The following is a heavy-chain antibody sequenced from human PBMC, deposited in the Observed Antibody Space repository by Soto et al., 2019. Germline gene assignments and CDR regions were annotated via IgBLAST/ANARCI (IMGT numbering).Heavy chain of an antibody. D-gene: IGHD3-10*01. CDR2: IAYSGST. CDR1: GGSVNSGGSY. V-gene: IGHV4-31*03. CDR3: AREDVAYQGSESYNWFDP. J-gene: IGHJ5*02. Sequence: QVQLQESGPGLVKPSQTLSLTCTVSGGSVNSGGSYWTWIRQHPGKGLEWIGYIAYSGSTYYSPSLRSRVTISPDPSKNQFSLKLSSVAAADTAVYYCAREDVAYQGSESYNWFDPGSLGTLGNVSS.